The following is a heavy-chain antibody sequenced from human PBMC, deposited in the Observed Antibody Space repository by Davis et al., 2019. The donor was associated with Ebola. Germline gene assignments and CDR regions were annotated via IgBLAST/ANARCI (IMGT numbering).Heavy chain of an antibody. J-gene: IGHJ3*02. CDR1: GYTFTSYG. CDR3: ARDSGYSSGWYDAFDI. V-gene: IGHV1-18*01. Sequence: AASVKVSCKASGYTFTSYGISWVRQAPGQGLEWMGWISAYNGNTNYAQKLQGRVTMTTDTSTSTAYMELRSLRSDDTAGYYCARDSGYSSGWYDAFDIWGQGTMVTVSS. CDR2: ISAYNGNT. D-gene: IGHD6-19*01.